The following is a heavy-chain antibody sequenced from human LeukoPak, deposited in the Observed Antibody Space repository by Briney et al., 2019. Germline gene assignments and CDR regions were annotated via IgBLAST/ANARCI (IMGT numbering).Heavy chain of an antibody. CDR2: ISSSSSTI. D-gene: IGHD4-17*01. CDR1: GFTFSSYS. CDR3: ARASGDPPFDY. J-gene: IGHJ4*02. Sequence: GGSLRLSCAASGFTFSSYSMNWVRQAPGKGLEWVSYISSSSSTIYYADSVKGRFTISRDNAKNSLYLQMNSLRAEDTAVYYCARASGDPPFDYWGQGTLVTVSS. V-gene: IGHV3-48*04.